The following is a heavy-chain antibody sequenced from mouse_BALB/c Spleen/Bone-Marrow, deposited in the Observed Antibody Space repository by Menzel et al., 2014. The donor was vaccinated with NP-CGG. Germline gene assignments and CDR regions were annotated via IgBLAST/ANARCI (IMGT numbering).Heavy chain of an antibody. D-gene: IGHD2-2*01. V-gene: IGHV1-14*01. Sequence: VQLQQSGPELVKSGASVKMSCKASGYAFTSYVMHWVKQKPGQGLEWIGNINPNNDGTYYNEKFKGQATLTSDKSSSTAYMELSSLTSEDSAVYYCARSLYGYDWYFDVWGAGTTVTVSS. CDR2: INPNNDGT. CDR1: GYAFTSYV. CDR3: ARSLYGYDWYFDV. J-gene: IGHJ1*01.